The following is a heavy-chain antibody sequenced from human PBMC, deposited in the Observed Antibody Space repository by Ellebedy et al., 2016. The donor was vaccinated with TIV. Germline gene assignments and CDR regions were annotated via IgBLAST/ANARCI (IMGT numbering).Heavy chain of an antibody. J-gene: IGHJ6*02. CDR1: GGTFSSYA. V-gene: IGHV1-69*13. D-gene: IGHD3-9*01. CDR3: ASRILTGYYVLEEYGMDV. CDR2: IIPIFGTA. Sequence: SVKVSXXASGGTFSSYAISWVRQAPGQGLEWMGGIIPIFGTANYAQKFQGRVTITADESTSTAYMELSSLRSEDTAVYYCASRILTGYYVLEEYGMDVWGQGTTVTVSS.